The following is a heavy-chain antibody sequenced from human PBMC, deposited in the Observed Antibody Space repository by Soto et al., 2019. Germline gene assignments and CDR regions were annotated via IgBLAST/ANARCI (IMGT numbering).Heavy chain of an antibody. CDR3: ARLLAVAGQGMYYYYYGMDV. CDR2: IDPSDSYT. J-gene: IGHJ6*02. V-gene: IGHV5-10-1*03. CDR1: GYSFTSYW. Sequence: EVQLVQSGAEVKKPGESLRISCKGSGYSFTSYWISWVRQMPGKGLEWMGRIDPSDSYTNYSPSFQGHVTISADKSISTAYLQWSSLKASDTAMYYCARLLAVAGQGMYYYYYGMDVWGQGTTVTVSS. D-gene: IGHD6-19*01.